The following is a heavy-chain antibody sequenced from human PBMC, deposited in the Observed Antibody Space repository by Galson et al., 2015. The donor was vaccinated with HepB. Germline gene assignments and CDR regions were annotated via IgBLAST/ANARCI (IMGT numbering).Heavy chain of an antibody. D-gene: IGHD3-22*01. Sequence: SVKVSCKASGGSFSSYAISWLRQAPGQGLEWMGKVIPILPLANYAHKFQGRVTITADKSTTTSYMELASLRAEDTAVYYCARGPLLRGMIVVVILTFFDYWGQGTLVTVSS. J-gene: IGHJ4*02. CDR1: GGSFSSYA. CDR2: VIPILPLA. V-gene: IGHV1-69*04. CDR3: ARGPLLRGMIVVVILTFFDY.